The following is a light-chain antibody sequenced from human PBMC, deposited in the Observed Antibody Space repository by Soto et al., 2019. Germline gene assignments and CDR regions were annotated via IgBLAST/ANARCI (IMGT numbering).Light chain of an antibody. Sequence: EIVMTQSPATLSVSPGERATLSCRASQSVSSNLAWYQQKPGQAPRFLIYGASTRATGIPARFSGSGSGTEFTLTISSLQSEDFAVSYCQQYNNWPLMYTFGQGTKLEIK. J-gene: IGKJ2*01. CDR3: QQYNNWPLMYT. CDR2: GAS. CDR1: QSVSSN. V-gene: IGKV3-15*01.